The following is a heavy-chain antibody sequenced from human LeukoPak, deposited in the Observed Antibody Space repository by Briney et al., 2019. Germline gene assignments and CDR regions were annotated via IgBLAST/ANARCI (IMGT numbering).Heavy chain of an antibody. Sequence: PGGSLRLSCAASGFTFSSYEMNWVRQAPGKGLEWVSYISSSGSTIYYADSVKGRFTISRDNAKNSLFLQMNSLRAEDTAVYYCARAVTYYYSSSAYFADAFDIWGQGTMVTVSS. CDR3: ARAVTYYYSSSAYFADAFDI. D-gene: IGHD3-22*01. CDR2: ISSSGSTI. J-gene: IGHJ3*02. CDR1: GFTFSSYE. V-gene: IGHV3-48*03.